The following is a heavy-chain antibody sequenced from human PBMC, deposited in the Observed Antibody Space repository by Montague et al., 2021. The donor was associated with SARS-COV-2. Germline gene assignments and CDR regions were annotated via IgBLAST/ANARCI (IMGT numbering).Heavy chain of an antibody. V-gene: IGHV2-5*02. J-gene: IGHJ5*02. D-gene: IGHD3-9*01. CDR2: IYGDDDN. CDR1: GFSLSTSEVG. CDR3: AHFGILRYFDP. Sequence: PALVTPTQTLTLTCTFSGFSLSTSEVGVGWIRQPPGKAPEFLALIYGDDDNRYKPSLKSRLTITKVTSKNQVVLTMTNVDPVDTATYYCAHFGILRYFDPGGQGTLVTVSS.